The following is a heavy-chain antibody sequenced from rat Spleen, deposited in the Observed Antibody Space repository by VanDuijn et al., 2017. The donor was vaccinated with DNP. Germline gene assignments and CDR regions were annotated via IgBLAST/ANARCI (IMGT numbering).Heavy chain of an antibody. V-gene: IGHV5-7*01. CDR3: TRRGHTTGLNWFVY. CDR2: ITSDGGRT. J-gene: IGHJ3*01. CDR1: GFTFSDYY. Sequence: EVQLVESGGGLVQPGRSLKFSCAASGFTFSDYYMAWVRQAPEKGLEWVATITSDGGRTYYRDTVKGRVSITRDNAKSTLYLQMDSLRSEDTATYYCTRRGHTTGLNWFVYWGQGTLVTVSS. D-gene: IGHD1-9*01.